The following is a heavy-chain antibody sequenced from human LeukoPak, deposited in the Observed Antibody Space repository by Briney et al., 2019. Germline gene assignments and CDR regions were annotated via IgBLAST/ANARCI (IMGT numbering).Heavy chain of an antibody. V-gene: IGHV1-69*04. D-gene: IGHD5-24*01. CDR2: SIPILGIA. CDR3: ARVRGDGYNYNYYYGMDV. J-gene: IGHJ6*02. CDR1: GDTCSSYA. Sequence: SVNLSCKSSGDTCSSYANSWVRHGPRQGLEWMGRSIPILGIANYAQKFQGRVTNTADKSTSTAYMELSSLRSEDTAVYYCARVRGDGYNYNYYYGMDVCGQGTTVTVSS.